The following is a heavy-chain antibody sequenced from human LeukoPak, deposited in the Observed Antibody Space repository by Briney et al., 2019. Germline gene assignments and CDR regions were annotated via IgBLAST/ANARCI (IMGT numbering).Heavy chain of an antibody. CDR2: IIPIFGTA. CDR3: ASGGELLGSDY. CDR1: GYTFTSYG. J-gene: IGHJ4*02. D-gene: IGHD1-26*01. V-gene: IGHV1-69*13. Sequence: GASVKVSCKASGYTFTSYGISWVRQAPGQGLEWMGGIIPIFGTANYAQKFQGRVTITADESTSTAYMELSSLRSEDTAVYYCASGGELLGSDYWGQGTLVTVSS.